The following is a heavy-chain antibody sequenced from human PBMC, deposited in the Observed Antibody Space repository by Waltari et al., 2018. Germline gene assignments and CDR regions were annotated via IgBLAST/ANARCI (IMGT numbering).Heavy chain of an antibody. V-gene: IGHV1-69*04. J-gene: IGHJ3*02. CDR2: IIPILGIA. D-gene: IGHD3-22*01. CDR3: AIKWLVDAFDI. CDR1: GGTFRSYA. Sequence: QVQLVQSGAEVKKPGSSVKVSCKASGGTFRSYAISWGRQAPGQGLEWMGRIIPILGIANYAQKFQGRVTITADKSTSTAYMELSSLRSEDTAVYYCAIKWLVDAFDIWGQGTMVTVSS.